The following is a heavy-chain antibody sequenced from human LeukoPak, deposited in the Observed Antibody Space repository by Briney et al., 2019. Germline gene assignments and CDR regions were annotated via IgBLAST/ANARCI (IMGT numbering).Heavy chain of an antibody. J-gene: IGHJ4*02. D-gene: IGHD1-1*01. Sequence: GGSLRLSCAASGFTFSNYWMSWVGQAPGKGREWVANIRQDGSEKYYVDSMRGRFTISRDNAKNSLYLQMSSLGAEDTAVYYCARSTAGLDYWGQGTLVTVSS. CDR2: IRQDGSEK. CDR3: ARSTAGLDY. V-gene: IGHV3-7*01. CDR1: GFTFSNYW.